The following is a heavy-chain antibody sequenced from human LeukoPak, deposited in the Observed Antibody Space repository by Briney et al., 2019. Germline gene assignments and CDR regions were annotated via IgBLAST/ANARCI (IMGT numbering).Heavy chain of an antibody. CDR3: AKDRQWAYNYYFDY. CDR2: TSGSGGST. D-gene: IGHD5-24*01. Sequence: PGGSLRLSCAASGFTFSSYAMSWVRQAPGKGLEWVSATSGSGGSTHYADSVKGRFTISSDNSKNTLYLQMNSLRAEDTAVYYCAKDRQWAYNYYFDYWGQGTLVTVSS. V-gene: IGHV3-23*01. J-gene: IGHJ4*02. CDR1: GFTFSSYA.